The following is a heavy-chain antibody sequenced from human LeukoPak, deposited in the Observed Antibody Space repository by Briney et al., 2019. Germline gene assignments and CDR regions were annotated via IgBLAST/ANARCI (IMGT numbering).Heavy chain of an antibody. J-gene: IGHJ4*02. CDR2: ISGSGSNT. CDR3: TKETPISVAGS. Sequence: PGGSLRLSCAASGFTFSSYAMSWLRQAPGKGLQWVSAISGSGSNTYYADSVKGRFTISRDNSKNTLYLQMNSLRAEDTAVYYCTKETPISVAGSWGQGTLVTVSS. CDR1: GFTFSSYA. V-gene: IGHV3-23*01. D-gene: IGHD6-19*01.